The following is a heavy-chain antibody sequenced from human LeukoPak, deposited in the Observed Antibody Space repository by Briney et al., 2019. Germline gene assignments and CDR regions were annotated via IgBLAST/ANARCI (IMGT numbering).Heavy chain of an antibody. J-gene: IGHJ6*02. V-gene: IGHV4-34*01. CDR2: INHSGST. CDR1: GGSFSGYY. D-gene: IGHD5-24*01. CDR3: ARALRDVGMDV. Sequence: SETLSLTCAVYGGSFSGYYWSWICQPPGKGLEWIGEINHSGSTNYNPSLKSRVTISVDTSKNQFSLKLSSVTAADTAVYYCARALRDVGMDVWGQGTTVTVSS.